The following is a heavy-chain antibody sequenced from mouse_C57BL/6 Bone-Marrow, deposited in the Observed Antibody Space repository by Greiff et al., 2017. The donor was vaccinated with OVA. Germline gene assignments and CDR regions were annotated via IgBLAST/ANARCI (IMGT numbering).Heavy chain of an antibody. J-gene: IGHJ1*03. CDR3: ARHNPPYGSSSRWAFDV. Sequence: EVQLVESGGGLVQPGGSLKLSCAASGFTFSDYYMYWVRQTPEKRLEWVAYISNGGGSTYYPDTVKGRFTISRDNAKNTLYLQMSRLKSEDTAMYYCARHNPPYGSSSRWAFDVWGTGTTGTVSS. V-gene: IGHV5-12*01. D-gene: IGHD1-1*01. CDR1: GFTFSDYY. CDR2: ISNGGGST.